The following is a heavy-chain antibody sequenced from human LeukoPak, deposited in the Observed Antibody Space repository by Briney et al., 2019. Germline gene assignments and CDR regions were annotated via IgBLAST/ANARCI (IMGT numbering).Heavy chain of an antibody. CDR3: ARVIAAAVIFAY. CDR2: INWNGGST. J-gene: IGHJ4*02. D-gene: IGHD6-25*01. Sequence: PGGSLRLSCAASGFTFDDYGMSWVRQAPGKGLEWVSGINWNGGSTGYADSVKGRSTISRDNAKNSLYLQMNSLRAEDTALYHCARVIAAAVIFAYGGREPLVTVPS. CDR1: GFTFDDYG. V-gene: IGHV3-20*01.